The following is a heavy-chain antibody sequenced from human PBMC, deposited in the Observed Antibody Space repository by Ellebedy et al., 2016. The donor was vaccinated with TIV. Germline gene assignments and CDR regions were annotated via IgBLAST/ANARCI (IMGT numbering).Heavy chain of an antibody. CDR3: ARDPGYYYYGMDV. J-gene: IGHJ6*02. CDR1: GFTFSDYY. V-gene: IGHV3-7*01. CDR2: IKEDGSEK. Sequence: GESLKISCAASGFTFSDYYMNWVRQAPGKGLEWVANIKEDGSEKYYVDSVKGRFTISRDNAKNSLYLQMNSLRAEDTAVYYCARDPGYYYYGMDVWGQGTTVTVSS.